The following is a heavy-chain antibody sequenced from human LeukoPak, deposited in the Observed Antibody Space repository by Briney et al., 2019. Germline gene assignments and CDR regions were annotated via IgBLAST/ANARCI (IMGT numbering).Heavy chain of an antibody. V-gene: IGHV3-23*01. CDR2: ISAGGGST. D-gene: IGHD2-2*01. CDR1: AFSFRSYA. J-gene: IGHJ4*02. CDR3: VSGLIDIVVEPTGRNF. Sequence: GVTQRLPYAPFAFSFRSYAMSGDGKAPGNGLHRVTEISAGGGSTYYADSVKGRFTISRDNSKNMLYLQLNSLRAEDTAVYYCVSGLIDIVVEPTGRNFWGQGTLVTVSS.